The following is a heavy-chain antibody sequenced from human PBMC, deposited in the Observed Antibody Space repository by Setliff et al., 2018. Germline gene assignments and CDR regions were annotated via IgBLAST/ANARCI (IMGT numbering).Heavy chain of an antibody. D-gene: IGHD3-9*01. CDR1: GYTFTSYG. CDR2: ISGYNGYT. CDR3: VRQDILTGYYAFDY. Sequence: ASVKVSCKASGYTFTSYGISWVRQAPGQGLEWMGWISGYNGYTVYAQKLQGRVTLTTDTSTGTAYMELSGLRSDDTAVYYCVRQDILTGYYAFDYWGQGTLVTVS. J-gene: IGHJ4*02. V-gene: IGHV1-18*01.